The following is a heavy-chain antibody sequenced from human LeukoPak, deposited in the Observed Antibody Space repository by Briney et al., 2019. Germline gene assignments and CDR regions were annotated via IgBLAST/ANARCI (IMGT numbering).Heavy chain of an antibody. V-gene: IGHV4-39*07. CDR3: ARDYAFDI. J-gene: IGHJ3*02. CDR1: GGSISSSSYY. Sequence: SETLSLTCTVSGGSISSSSYYWGWIRQPPGKGLEWIGSIYYSGGTYYNPSLKSRVTISVDTSKNQFSLKLSSVTAADTAVYYCARDYAFDIWGQGTMVTVSS. CDR2: IYYSGGT.